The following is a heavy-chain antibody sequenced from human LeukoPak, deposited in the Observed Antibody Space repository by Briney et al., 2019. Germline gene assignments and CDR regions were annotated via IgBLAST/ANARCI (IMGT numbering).Heavy chain of an antibody. CDR2: ISWNSGSI. D-gene: IGHD2-2*01. CDR3: AKAPDIVVVPAANVDYYFDY. CDR1: GFTFDDYA. J-gene: IGHJ4*02. V-gene: IGHV3-9*01. Sequence: GGSLRLSCAASGFTFDDYAMHWVRQAPGKGLEWVSGISWNSGSIGYADSVKGRFTISRDNAKNSLYLQMNSPRAEDTALYYCAKAPDIVVVPAANVDYYFDYWGQGTLVTVSS.